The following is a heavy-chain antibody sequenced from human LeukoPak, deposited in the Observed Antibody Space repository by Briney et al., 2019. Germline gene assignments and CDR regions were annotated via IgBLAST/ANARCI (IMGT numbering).Heavy chain of an antibody. D-gene: IGHD6-13*01. J-gene: IGHJ5*02. CDR2: INPNSGGT. V-gene: IGHV1-2*02. Sequence: ASVKVSCKASGYTFTGYYMHWVRQAPGQGLEWMGWINPNSGGTNYAQKFQGRVTMTRDTSKNQFSLKLSSVTAADTAVYYCARDAWGGGSWLALNWFDPWGQGTLVTVSS. CDR3: ARDAWGGGSWLALNWFDP. CDR1: GYTFTGYY.